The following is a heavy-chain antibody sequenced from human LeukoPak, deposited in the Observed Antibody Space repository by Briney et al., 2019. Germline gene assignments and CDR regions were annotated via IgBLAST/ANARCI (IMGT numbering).Heavy chain of an antibody. Sequence: PGVSLRLSCAASGFTFSSYGMHWVRQAPGKGLEWVAVISYDGSNKYYADSVKGRFTISRDNSKNTLYLQMNSLRAEDTAVYYCAKPPWDYYDSSGYYFDYWGQGTLVTVSS. CDR2: ISYDGSNK. J-gene: IGHJ4*02. CDR3: AKPPWDYYDSSGYYFDY. CDR1: GFTFSSYG. V-gene: IGHV3-30*18. D-gene: IGHD3-22*01.